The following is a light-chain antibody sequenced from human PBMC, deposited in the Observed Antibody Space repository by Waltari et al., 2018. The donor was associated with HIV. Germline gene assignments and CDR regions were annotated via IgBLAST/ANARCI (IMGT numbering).Light chain of an antibody. CDR2: EVS. CDR1: SSDVGGYHY. V-gene: IGLV2-14*01. J-gene: IGLJ1*01. Sequence: QSALTQPDSVSGSPGQSLTISCTGTSSDVGGYHYVSWYQQHPGKAPKFMIYEVSNRPSGVSKRFSGSKSGNTASLTISGLQAEDEADYYCSSYTSTSTGVFGTGTKVTVL. CDR3: SSYTSTSTGV.